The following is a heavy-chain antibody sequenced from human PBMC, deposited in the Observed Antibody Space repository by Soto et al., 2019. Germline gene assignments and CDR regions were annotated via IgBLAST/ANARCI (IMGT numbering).Heavy chain of an antibody. CDR3: TTDLGLSGAFDI. J-gene: IGHJ3*02. CDR2: IKSKTDGGTT. Sequence: GGSLRLSCAASGFTFSNAWMSWVRQAPGKGLEWVGRIKSKTDGGTTDYAAPVKGRFTISRDDSKNTLYLQMNSLKTEDTAVYYCTTDLGLSGAFDIWGQGTMVTVSS. CDR1: GFTFSNAW. D-gene: IGHD7-27*01. V-gene: IGHV3-15*01.